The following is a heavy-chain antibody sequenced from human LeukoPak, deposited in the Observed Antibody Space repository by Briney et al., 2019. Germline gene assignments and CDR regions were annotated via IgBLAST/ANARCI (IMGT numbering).Heavy chain of an antibody. CDR3: ARLKDGFWSGYYFDH. V-gene: IGHV5-51*01. CDR1: GYSFTNYS. D-gene: IGHD3-3*01. J-gene: IGHJ4*02. CDR2: VRPHDPHS. Sequence: GESLKISCKASGYSFTNYSIGWVRQVPGKGLEWMGVVRPHDPHSTYGPSFQGQVTISADRSISNAYLQWGSLKPSDSAMYFCARLKDGFWSGYYFDHWGQGTLVPVPS.